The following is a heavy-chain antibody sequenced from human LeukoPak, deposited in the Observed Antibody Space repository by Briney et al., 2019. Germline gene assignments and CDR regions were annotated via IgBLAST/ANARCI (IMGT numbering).Heavy chain of an antibody. D-gene: IGHD6-19*01. V-gene: IGHV4-4*07. Sequence: KPSETLSLTCTVSGGSIRRYYWSWIRQPAGEGLEWIGRIYSSGSTNYNPSLKSRVTMSVDTSKHQFSLKLSSVTAADTAVYYCAREGSSGWYFEYWGQGTLVTVSS. CDR3: AREGSSGWYFEY. CDR2: IYSSGST. J-gene: IGHJ4*02. CDR1: GGSIRRYY.